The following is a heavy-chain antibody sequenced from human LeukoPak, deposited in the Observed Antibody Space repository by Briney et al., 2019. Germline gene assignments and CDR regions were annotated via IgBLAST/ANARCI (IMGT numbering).Heavy chain of an antibody. CDR1: GYFISSGYY. V-gene: IGHV4-38-2*02. J-gene: IGHJ3*02. Sequence: TSETLSLTCTVSGYFISSGYYWGWIRQPPGKGLDWIGSIHYSARIYYNPSLKSRLTISPDTSKNQFSLKLTSVTAADTAVYYCTRYIVSYPHDAFDIWGQGTMVTVSS. D-gene: IGHD1-26*01. CDR3: TRYIVSYPHDAFDI. CDR2: IHYSARI.